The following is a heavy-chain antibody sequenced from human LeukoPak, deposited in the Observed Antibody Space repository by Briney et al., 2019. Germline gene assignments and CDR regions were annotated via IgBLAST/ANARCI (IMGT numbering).Heavy chain of an antibody. CDR2: ISAYNGNT. J-gene: IGHJ4*02. V-gene: IGHV1-18*01. CDR1: GYTFTSYG. Sequence: ASVKVSCKASGYTFTSYGISWVRQAPGQGLEWMGWISAYNGNTNYAQKLQGRVTMTTDTSTSTAYMELRSLRSDDTAVYYCAKDVHSSSWPYYFDYWGQGTLVTVSS. D-gene: IGHD6-13*01. CDR3: AKDVHSSSWPYYFDY.